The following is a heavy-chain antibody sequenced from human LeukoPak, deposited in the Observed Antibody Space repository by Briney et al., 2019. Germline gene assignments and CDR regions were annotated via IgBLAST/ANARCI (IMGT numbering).Heavy chain of an antibody. CDR3: ARDSEAGLLWFGEQTAFDY. V-gene: IGHV3-30*02. CDR2: IRYDGSNK. CDR1: GFTFSSYG. Sequence: GGSLRLSCAASGFTFSSYGMHWVRQAPGKGLEWVAFIRYDGSNKYYADSVKGRFTISRDNAKNSLYLQMNSLRAEDTAVYYCARDSEAGLLWFGEQTAFDYWGQGTLVTVSS. D-gene: IGHD3-10*01. J-gene: IGHJ4*02.